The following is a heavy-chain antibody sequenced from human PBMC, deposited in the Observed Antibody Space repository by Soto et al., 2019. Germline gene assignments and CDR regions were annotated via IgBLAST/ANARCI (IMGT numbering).Heavy chain of an antibody. D-gene: IGHD3-22*01. CDR1: WFPHNTRGVG. CDR3: AHSLIGYDYDRSGSNWLAP. Sequence: SPATPGNHKHRLTMTCTFPWFPHNTRGVGVGWIRQPPGKALEWLALIYWDDDKRYSPSLKSRLTITKDTSKNQVVLTMTNMEPVDTATYYCAHSLIGYDYDRSGSNWLAPWGKGTLVPVS. CDR2: IYWDDDK. V-gene: IGHV2-5*02. J-gene: IGHJ5*02.